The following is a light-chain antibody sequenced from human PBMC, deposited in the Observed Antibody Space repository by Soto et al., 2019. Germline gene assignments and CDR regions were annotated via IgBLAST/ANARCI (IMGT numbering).Light chain of an antibody. CDR2: DVN. CDR1: SSDVGSYNF. J-gene: IGLJ3*02. CDR3: TSPRSGGTWV. Sequence: QSVLTQPASVSGSPGQSIAISCTGTSSDVGSYNFVSWYQQHPGKAPKLMIYDVNNRPSGVSSRFSGSKSGNTASLTISGLQAEDEADYYCTSPRSGGTWVFGGGTKVTVL. V-gene: IGLV2-14*01.